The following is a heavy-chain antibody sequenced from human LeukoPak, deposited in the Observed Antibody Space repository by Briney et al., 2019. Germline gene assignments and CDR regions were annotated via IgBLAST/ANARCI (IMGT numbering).Heavy chain of an antibody. CDR2: IYPGDSTA. Sequence: GESLKISCKASGYSFASYWIGWVRQMPGKGLEWMGVIYPGDSTARYSPSFQGRVTISADKSISTAYLQWSSLKASDTAMYYCARGDIVVVTATQGYNWFDAWGQGTLVTVSS. D-gene: IGHD2-21*02. V-gene: IGHV5-51*01. CDR1: GYSFASYW. CDR3: ARGDIVVVTATQGYNWFDA. J-gene: IGHJ5*02.